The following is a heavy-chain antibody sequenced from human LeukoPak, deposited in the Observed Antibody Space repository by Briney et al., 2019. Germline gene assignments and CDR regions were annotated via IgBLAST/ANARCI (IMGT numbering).Heavy chain of an antibody. V-gene: IGHV3-30*03. J-gene: IGHJ4*02. D-gene: IGHD4-17*01. CDR2: ISYDGSNK. CDR1: GFTFSSYG. Sequence: GGSLRLSCAASGFTFSSYGMHWVRQAPGKGLEWVAVISYDGSNKYYADSVKGRFTISRDNSKNTLYLQMNSLRAEDTAVYYCAREEKGDYGGFDYWGQGTLVTVSS. CDR3: AREEKGDYGGFDY.